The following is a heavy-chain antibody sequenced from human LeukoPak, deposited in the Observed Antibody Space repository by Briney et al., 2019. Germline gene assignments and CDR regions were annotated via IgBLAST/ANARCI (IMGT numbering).Heavy chain of an antibody. CDR3: ARECSSTSCYLAYAFDI. D-gene: IGHD2-2*01. V-gene: IGHV1-2*02. CDR2: INPNSGGT. Sequence: ASVKVSCKASGYTFTGYYMHWVRQAPGQGLEWMGWINPNSGGTNYAQKFQGRVTMTRDTSISTAYMELSRLRSDDTAVYYCARECSSTSCYLAYAFDIWGQGTMVTVSS. J-gene: IGHJ3*02. CDR1: GYTFTGYY.